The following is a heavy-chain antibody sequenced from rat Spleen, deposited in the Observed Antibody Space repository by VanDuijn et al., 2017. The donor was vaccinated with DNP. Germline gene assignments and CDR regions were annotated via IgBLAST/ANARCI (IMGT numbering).Heavy chain of an antibody. CDR1: GFTFSDYN. Sequence: EVQLVESGGGLVQPGRSLKLSCAASGFTFSDYNMAWVRQAPKKGLEWVATISYDGSSTYYRDSVKGRFTISRDNAKSTLYLQMDSLRSEDTATYYCATEYFDYWGQGVMVTVSS. CDR2: ISYDGSST. J-gene: IGHJ2*01. V-gene: IGHV5-7*01. CDR3: ATEYFDY.